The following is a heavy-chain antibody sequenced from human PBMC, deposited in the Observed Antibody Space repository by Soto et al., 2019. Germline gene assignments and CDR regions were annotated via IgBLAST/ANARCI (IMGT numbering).Heavy chain of an antibody. CDR2: INPNSGGT. Sequence: ASVKVSCKASGYTFSVYYIHWGRQAPGQGLEWMGWINPNSGGTKYAPKFQGGVTMTRDTSITTAYMELSRLRSGDTAVYYCAREPATAKPEGVDFWGQGTLVTVSS. CDR1: GYTFSVYY. V-gene: IGHV1-2*02. J-gene: IGHJ4*02. CDR3: AREPATAKPEGVDF. D-gene: IGHD1-1*01.